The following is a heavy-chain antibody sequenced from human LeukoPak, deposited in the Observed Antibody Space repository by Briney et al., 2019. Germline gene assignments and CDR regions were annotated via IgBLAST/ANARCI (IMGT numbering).Heavy chain of an antibody. D-gene: IGHD5-18*01. Sequence: GGSLRLSCAASGFTFSSYSMNWVRQAPGKGLEWVSYISSSSSTIYYADSVKGRFTISRDNAKNSLYLQMNSLRAEDTAVYYCAKDGPEVQLWLLAYLPPHNWGQGTLVTVSS. V-gene: IGHV3-48*01. CDR2: ISSSSSTI. CDR1: GFTFSSYS. J-gene: IGHJ4*02. CDR3: AKDGPEVQLWLLAYLPPHN.